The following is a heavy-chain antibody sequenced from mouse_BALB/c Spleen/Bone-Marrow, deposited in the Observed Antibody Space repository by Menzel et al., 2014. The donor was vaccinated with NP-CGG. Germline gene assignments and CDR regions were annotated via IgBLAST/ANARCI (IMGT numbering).Heavy chain of an antibody. D-gene: IGHD4-1*01. CDR1: GFSLTGNG. J-gene: IGHJ4*01. CDR3: ARELGHYAMDY. CDR2: IWGDGST. V-gene: IGHV2-6-7*01. Sequence: VMLVESGPGLVAPSQSLSITCTVSGFSLTGNGVNWVRQPPGKGLEWLGMIWGDGSTDYNSALKSRLSISKDNSKSQVFLKMNSLQTDDTARYYCARELGHYAMDYWGQGTSVTVSS.